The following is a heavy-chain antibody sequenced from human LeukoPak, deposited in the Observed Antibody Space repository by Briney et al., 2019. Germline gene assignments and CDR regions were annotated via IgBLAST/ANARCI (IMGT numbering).Heavy chain of an antibody. V-gene: IGHV3-23*01. CDR3: AKSLEPMTTVTTYCDY. CDR2: ISGSGGST. D-gene: IGHD4-17*01. CDR1: GFTFSSYW. J-gene: IGHJ4*02. Sequence: GGSLRLSCAASGFTFSSYWMNWARQAPGKGLEWVSAISGSGGSTHYADSVKGRFTISRDNSKNTLYLQMNSLRAEDTAVYYCAKSLEPMTTVTTYCDYWGQGTLVTVSS.